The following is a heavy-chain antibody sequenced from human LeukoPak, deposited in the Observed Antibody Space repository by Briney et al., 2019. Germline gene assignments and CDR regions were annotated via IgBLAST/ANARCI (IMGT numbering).Heavy chain of an antibody. CDR2: IRNDGSKD. D-gene: IGHD6-13*01. CDR3: VKGGSSSHNWFDP. CDR1: GLTFRDFG. V-gene: IGHV3-30*02. J-gene: IGHJ5*02. Sequence: SGGSLRLSCAASGLTFRDFGMHWVRQAPGKGLEWVAFIRNDGSKDYYPDSVKGRFTISRDNSRATLYLQMHSLRIEDTAVYYCVKGGSSSHNWFDPWGQGILVTVSS.